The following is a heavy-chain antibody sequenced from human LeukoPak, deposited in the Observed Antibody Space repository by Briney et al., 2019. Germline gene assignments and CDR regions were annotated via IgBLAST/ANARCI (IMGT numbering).Heavy chain of an antibody. CDR3: AREQVATLGY. CDR2: IYYDERS. Sequence: SGTLSLTCTVSGGSISSGGYFWSWIRHPPGQALEWIGYIYYDERSYYNPSLEGRVTISVDGSKNQFSLKMNSVTAADTAVYYCAREQVATLGYWGQGTLVTVSS. CDR1: GGSISSGGYF. J-gene: IGHJ4*02. V-gene: IGHV4-30-4*01.